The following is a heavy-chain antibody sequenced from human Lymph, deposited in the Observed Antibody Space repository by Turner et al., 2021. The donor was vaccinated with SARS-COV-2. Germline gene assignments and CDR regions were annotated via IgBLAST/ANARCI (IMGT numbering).Heavy chain of an antibody. Sequence: QVQLVQSGAEVKKPGSSVKVSCKASGGTFSSYAITWVRQAPGQGLEWMGGIIPILAIANYAQKFQCRVTITADKSTSTAYMELSSLRSEDTAVYYCARDSPYCSSTSCYDPWGQGTLVTVSS. V-gene: IGHV1-69*10. J-gene: IGHJ5*02. D-gene: IGHD2-2*01. CDR2: IIPILAIA. CDR3: ARDSPYCSSTSCYDP. CDR1: GGTFSSYA.